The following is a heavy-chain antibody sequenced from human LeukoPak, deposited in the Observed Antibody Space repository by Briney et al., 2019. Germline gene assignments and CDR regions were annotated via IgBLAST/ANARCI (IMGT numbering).Heavy chain of an antibody. V-gene: IGHV3-64*01. Sequence: GGFLRLSCAASGFTFTTYAIHWVRQAPGKGLEFVSAINDNGYSTFYANSVKGRFTVSRDNSKNTAYLQMGSLRAEDLAVYYCAREAHSSGWPLDYWGQGTLVSVSS. CDR1: GFTFTTYA. J-gene: IGHJ4*02. D-gene: IGHD6-19*01. CDR3: AREAHSSGWPLDY. CDR2: INDNGYST.